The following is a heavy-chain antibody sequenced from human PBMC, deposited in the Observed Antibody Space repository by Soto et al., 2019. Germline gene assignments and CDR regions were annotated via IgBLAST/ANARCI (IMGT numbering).Heavy chain of an antibody. Sequence: PGESLKISCKGSGYSFTSYWIGWVRQMPGKGLEWMGIIYPGDSDTRYSPSFQGQVTISADKSISTAYLQWSSLKASDTAMYYCARSPPQGDYYYGMDVWGQGTTVTVS. CDR2: IYPGDSDT. CDR1: GYSFTSYW. J-gene: IGHJ6*02. V-gene: IGHV5-51*01. CDR3: ARSPPQGDYYYGMDV.